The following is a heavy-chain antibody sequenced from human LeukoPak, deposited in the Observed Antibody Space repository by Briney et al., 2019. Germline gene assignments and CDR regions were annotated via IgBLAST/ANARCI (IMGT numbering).Heavy chain of an antibody. J-gene: IGHJ4*02. CDR1: GFTFSRYN. D-gene: IGHD2-8*01. V-gene: IGHV3-30*18. CDR3: AKGGCTNGVCYNDY. Sequence: PGGSLRLSCAASGFTFSRYNMNWVRQAPGKGLEWVAVISYDGSNKYYADSVKGRFTISRDNSKNTLYLQMNSLRAEDTAVYYCAKGGCTNGVCYNDYWGQGTLVTVSS. CDR2: ISYDGSNK.